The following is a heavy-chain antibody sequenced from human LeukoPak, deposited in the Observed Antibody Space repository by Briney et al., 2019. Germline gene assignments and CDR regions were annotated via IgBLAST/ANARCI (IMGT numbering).Heavy chain of an antibody. CDR2: ISSSGSTI. D-gene: IGHD1-7*01. J-gene: IGHJ5*02. V-gene: IGHV3-11*04. Sequence: GGSLRLSCAASGFTFNDYYMSWIRQAPGKGMEWVSYISSSGSTIYYADSVKGRFTISRDNAKNSLYLQMNSLRAEDTAVYYCARDVFYNWNYWGYNWFDPWGQGTLVTVSS. CDR1: GFTFNDYY. CDR3: ARDVFYNWNYWGYNWFDP.